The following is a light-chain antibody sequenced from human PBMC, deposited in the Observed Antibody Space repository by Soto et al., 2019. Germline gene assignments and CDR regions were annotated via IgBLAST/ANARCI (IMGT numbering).Light chain of an antibody. CDR1: SSDVGSYNL. CDR3: CTYAGGTTWV. J-gene: IGLJ3*02. Sequence: QSALTQPASVSGSPGQSITISCTGTSSDVGSYNLVSWYQQHPGKAPKLMIYEGGKRPSGVSDRFSGSKSGNTASLTISGLQAEDEAYYYCCTYAGGTTWVFGGGTKLTVL. CDR2: EGG. V-gene: IGLV2-23*01.